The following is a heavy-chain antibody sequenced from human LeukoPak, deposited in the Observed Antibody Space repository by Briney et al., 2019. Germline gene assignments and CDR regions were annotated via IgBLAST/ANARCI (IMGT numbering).Heavy chain of an antibody. J-gene: IGHJ4*02. V-gene: IGHV3-48*03. CDR2: ISSSSSTI. Sequence: GGSLRLSCAASGFTFSSYEMNWVRQAPGKGLEWVSYISSSSSTIYYADSVKGRFTISRDNAKNSLYLQMNSLRAEDTAVYYCAREHTEYSYGYFYWGQGTLVTVSS. CDR3: AREHTEYSYGYFY. CDR1: GFTFSSYE. D-gene: IGHD5-18*01.